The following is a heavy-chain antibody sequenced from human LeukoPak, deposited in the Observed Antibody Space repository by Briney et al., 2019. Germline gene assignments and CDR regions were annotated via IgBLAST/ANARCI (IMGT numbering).Heavy chain of an antibody. V-gene: IGHV4-39*07. CDR2: IYYSGST. J-gene: IGHJ5*02. CDR1: GGSISSSSYY. CDR3: ARETTTVTANWFDP. D-gene: IGHD4-11*01. Sequence: SETLSLTCTVSGGSISSSSYYWGWIRQSPGKGLEWIGSIYYSGSTYYNPSLKSRVTISVDTSKNQFSLKLSSVTAADTAVYYCARETTTVTANWFDPWGQGTLVTVSS.